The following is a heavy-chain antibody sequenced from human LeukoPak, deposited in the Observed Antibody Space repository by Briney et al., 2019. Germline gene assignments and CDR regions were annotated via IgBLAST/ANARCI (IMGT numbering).Heavy chain of an antibody. CDR3: AKGRAAAGGYHYYGMDV. CDR1: GFTFSDYY. CDR2: ISSSGSTI. D-gene: IGHD6-13*01. Sequence: GGSLRRSCAASGFTFSDYYMSWIRQAPGKGLEWVSYISSSGSTIYYADSVKGRFTISRDNAKNSLYLQMNSLRAEDTAVYYCAKGRAAAGGYHYYGMDVWGQGTTVTVSS. V-gene: IGHV3-11*01. J-gene: IGHJ6*02.